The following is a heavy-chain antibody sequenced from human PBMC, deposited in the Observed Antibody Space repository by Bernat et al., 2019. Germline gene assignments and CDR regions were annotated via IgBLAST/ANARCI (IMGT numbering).Heavy chain of an antibody. V-gene: IGHV3-23*01. CDR3: AKEGVVTVASVRSLYYFDY. D-gene: IGHD5-12*01. CDR1: GFTFSSYA. J-gene: IGHJ4*02. CDR2: ISGSGGST. Sequence: EVQLLESGGGLVQPGGSLRLSCAASGFTFSSYAMTWVRQAPGKGLEWVSAISGSGGSTYYADSVKGRFAISRDNSKNTLYLQMNSLRAEDTAVYYCAKEGVVTVASVRSLYYFDYWGQGTLVTVSS.